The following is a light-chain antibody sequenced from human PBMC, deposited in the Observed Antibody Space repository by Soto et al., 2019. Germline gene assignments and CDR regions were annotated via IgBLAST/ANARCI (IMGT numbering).Light chain of an antibody. V-gene: IGLV2-14*03. Sequence: QSALTQPASVSGSPGQSITISCTGTSSDVGGYNYVSWYQQHPGKAPKLMIYDVNNRPSGVSNRFSGSKSGNTASQAISGLQAEDEADYYCTSYAGTSTPYVFGTGTKVTVL. J-gene: IGLJ1*01. CDR2: DVN. CDR3: TSYAGTSTPYV. CDR1: SSDVGGYNY.